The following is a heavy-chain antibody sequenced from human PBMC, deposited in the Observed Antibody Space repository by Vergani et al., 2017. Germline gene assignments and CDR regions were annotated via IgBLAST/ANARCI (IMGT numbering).Heavy chain of an antibody. CDR3: ARGLWDCTHIRCSPPSY. J-gene: IGHJ4*02. CDR2: ISGSSSYV. CDR1: GFSFSSYS. V-gene: IGHV3-21*01. Sequence: EVQLVESGGGLVQPGGSLRLSCAASGFSFSSYSMNWVRQAPGKGLEWVASISGSSSYVFYRDSVEGRFTITRDNAKKSAYLQMNSLRAEDTAMYFCARGLWDCTHIRCSPPSYWGQGTQVTVSS. D-gene: IGHD2-8*01.